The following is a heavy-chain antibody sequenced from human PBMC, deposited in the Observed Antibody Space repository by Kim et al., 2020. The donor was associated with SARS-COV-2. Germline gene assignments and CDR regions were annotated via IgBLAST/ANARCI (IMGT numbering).Heavy chain of an antibody. D-gene: IGHD6-25*01. Sequence: YYTPSLKSRVTISVDTSKNQFSLKLSSVTAADTAVYYCARRSSFSSEIDYWGQGTLVTVSS. V-gene: IGHV4-39*01. J-gene: IGHJ4*02. CDR3: ARRSSFSSEIDY.